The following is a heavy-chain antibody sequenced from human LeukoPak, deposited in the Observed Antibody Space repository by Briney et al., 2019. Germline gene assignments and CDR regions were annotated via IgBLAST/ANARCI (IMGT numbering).Heavy chain of an antibody. CDR2: VYSSGST. Sequence: PSETLSLTCTVSGGSISSYYWSWIRQPPGKVLEWIGYVYSSGSTNYNPSLKSRVTISVDTSKNQFSLKLSSVTAADTAVYYCARYSYGGYHFDYWGQGTLVTVSS. V-gene: IGHV4-59*01. CDR1: GGSISSYY. D-gene: IGHD5-18*01. CDR3: ARYSYGGYHFDY. J-gene: IGHJ4*02.